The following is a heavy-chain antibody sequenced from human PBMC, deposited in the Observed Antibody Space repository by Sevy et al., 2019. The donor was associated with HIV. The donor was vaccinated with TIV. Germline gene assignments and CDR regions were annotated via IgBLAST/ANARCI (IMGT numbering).Heavy chain of an antibody. CDR1: GFTFDDYA. Sequence: GGSLRLSCAASGFTFDDYAMHWVRQAPGKGLEWVSGISWNSGSIGYAHSVKGRFTISRDNAKNSLYLQMNSLRAEDMALYYCAKGMRTRGGGAFDIWGQGTMVTVSS. D-gene: IGHD3-16*01. CDR3: AKGMRTRGGGAFDI. J-gene: IGHJ3*02. CDR2: ISWNSGSI. V-gene: IGHV3-9*03.